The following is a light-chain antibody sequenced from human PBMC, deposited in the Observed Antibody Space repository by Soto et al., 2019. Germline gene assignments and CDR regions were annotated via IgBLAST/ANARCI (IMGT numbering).Light chain of an antibody. J-gene: IGLJ2*01. V-gene: IGLV2-8*01. CDR1: SSDVGGYHF. Sequence: QSALTQPPSASGSRGQSVTISCTGTSSDVGGYHFVSWYQQHPGKAPKIIIYEVSKRASGVPDRFSGSKSGNTASLTVSGLQPDDEADYYCISYGGSSNVVFGGGTKLTVL. CDR2: EVS. CDR3: ISYGGSSNVV.